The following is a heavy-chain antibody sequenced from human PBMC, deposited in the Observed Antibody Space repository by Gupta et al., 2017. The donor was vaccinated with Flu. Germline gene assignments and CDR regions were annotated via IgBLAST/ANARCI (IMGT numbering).Heavy chain of an antibody. V-gene: IGHV3-74*01. CDR2: IKSDEGSA. CDR3: ARDGAGDCSGGSCYSWFDP. Sequence: ELVWVSRIKSDEGSASYADSVKGRFTISRDNAKNTLYLQMNSLRAEDTAVYYCARDGAGDCSGGSCYSWFDPWGQGTLVTVSS. D-gene: IGHD2-15*01. J-gene: IGHJ5*02.